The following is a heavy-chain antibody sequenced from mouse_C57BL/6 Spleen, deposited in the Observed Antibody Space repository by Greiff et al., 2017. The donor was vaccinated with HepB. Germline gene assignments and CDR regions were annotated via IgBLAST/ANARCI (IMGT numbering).Heavy chain of an antibody. D-gene: IGHD2-3*01. V-gene: IGHV5-16*01. Sequence: EVKLMESEGGLVQPGSSMKLSCTASGFTFSDYYMAWVRQVPEKGLEWVANINYDGSSTYYLDSLKSRFIISRDNAKNILYLQMSSLKSEDTATYYCARDLGDGYAMDYWGQGTSVTVSS. CDR2: INYDGSST. CDR1: GFTFSDYY. CDR3: ARDLGDGYAMDY. J-gene: IGHJ4*01.